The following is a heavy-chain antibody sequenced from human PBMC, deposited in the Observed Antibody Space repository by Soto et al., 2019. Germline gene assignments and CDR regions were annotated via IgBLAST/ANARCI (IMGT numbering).Heavy chain of an antibody. J-gene: IGHJ4*02. D-gene: IGHD5-18*01. CDR3: AHRRNSLDTAMVNYFDY. Sequence: SGPTLVNPTQTLTLTCTFSGFSLSTSGVGVGWIRQPPGKALEWLALIYWNDDKRYSPSLKSRLTITKDTSKNQVVLTMTNMDPVDTATYYCAHRRNSLDTAMVNYFDYWGQGPLVTVSS. V-gene: IGHV2-5*01. CDR1: GFSLSTSGVG. CDR2: IYWNDDK.